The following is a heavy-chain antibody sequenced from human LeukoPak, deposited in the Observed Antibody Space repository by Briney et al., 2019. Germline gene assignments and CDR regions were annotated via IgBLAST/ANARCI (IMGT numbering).Heavy chain of an antibody. CDR3: ARAYAGTAMYSYYYYYYMDV. J-gene: IGHJ6*03. CDR2: ISAYNGNT. CDR1: GYTFTGYY. V-gene: IGHV1-18*04. Sequence: ASVKVSCKASGYTFTGYYMHWVRQAPGQGLEWMGWISAYNGNTNYAQKLQGRVTMTTDTSTSTAYMELRSLRSDDTAVYYCARAYAGTAMYSYYYYYYMDVWGKGTTVTVSS. D-gene: IGHD5-18*01.